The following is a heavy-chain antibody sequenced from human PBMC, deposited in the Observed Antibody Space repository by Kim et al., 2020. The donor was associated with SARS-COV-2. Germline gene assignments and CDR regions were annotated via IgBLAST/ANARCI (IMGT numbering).Heavy chain of an antibody. CDR2: IYSGGSST. Sequence: GGSLRLSCAASGFTFSSYAMSWVRQAPGKGLEWVSVIYSGGSSTYYADSVKGRFTISRDNSKNTLYLQMNSLRAEDTAVYYCAKATDHSSSWPNWFDPWAREPWSPSPQ. V-gene: IGHV3-23*03. CDR1: GFTFSSYA. J-gene: IGHJ5*02. D-gene: IGHD6-13*01. CDR3: AKATDHSSSWPNWFDP.